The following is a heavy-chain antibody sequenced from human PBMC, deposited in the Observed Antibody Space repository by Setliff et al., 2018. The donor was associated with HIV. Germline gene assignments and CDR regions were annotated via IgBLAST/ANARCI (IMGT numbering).Heavy chain of an antibody. V-gene: IGHV1-69*10. CDR2: IIPLHGIA. D-gene: IGHD5-12*01. Sequence: SVKVSCKASGGTFSSYAITWVRQAPGQGLEWMGGIIPLHGIANYIQKFQGRVTITADESTSTVYMELSSLRSEDTAVYYCATNPEMATINYYYYYMDVWGKGTTVTVSS. J-gene: IGHJ6*03. CDR1: GGTFSSYA. CDR3: ATNPEMATINYYYYYMDV.